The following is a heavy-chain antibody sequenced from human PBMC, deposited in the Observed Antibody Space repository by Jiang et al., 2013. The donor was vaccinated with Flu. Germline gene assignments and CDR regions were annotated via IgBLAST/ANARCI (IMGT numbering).Heavy chain of an antibody. CDR2: IRNKANSFAT. D-gene: IGHD3-10*01. CDR1: GFTFSGSD. V-gene: IGHV3-73*01. J-gene: IGHJ4*02. Sequence: QLLESGGGLVQPGGSLKLSCAASGFTFSGSDIHWVRQTSGKGLEWVGRIRNKANSFATAYAASVKGRFTISRDDSKNTAYLQMNSLHTEDTAVYYCIFYGPGSYLVFDYWGQGALVTVSS. CDR3: IFYGPGSYLVFDY.